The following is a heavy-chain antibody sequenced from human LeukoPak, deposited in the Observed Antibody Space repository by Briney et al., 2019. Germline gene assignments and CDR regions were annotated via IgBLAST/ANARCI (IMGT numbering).Heavy chain of an antibody. CDR3: ARGGYSGYDELDY. CDR1: GFTFSSYA. Sequence: GGSLRLSCAASGFTFSSYAMHWVRQAPGKGLEWVAVISYDGSNKYYADSVKGRFTISRDNSKNTLYLQMNSLRAEDTAVYYCARGGYSGYDELDYWGQGTLVTVSS. J-gene: IGHJ4*02. V-gene: IGHV3-30-3*01. CDR2: ISYDGSNK. D-gene: IGHD5-12*01.